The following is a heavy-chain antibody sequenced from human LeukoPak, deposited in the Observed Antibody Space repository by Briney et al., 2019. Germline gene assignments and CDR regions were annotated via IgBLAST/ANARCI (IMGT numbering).Heavy chain of an antibody. CDR3: VRSTPAVAREMRFDT. J-gene: IGHJ5*02. CDR1: GDSISSGDYY. D-gene: IGHD6-19*01. Sequence: PSQTLSLTCTVSGDSISSGDYYWSWIRQLPGQGLEWIGHTYYSGSTYYTPSLRSRVTISVDSSKTQFSLQLSAVTAADTAVYYCVRSTPAVAREMRFDTWGQGILVTVSS. CDR2: TYYSGST. V-gene: IGHV4-31*03.